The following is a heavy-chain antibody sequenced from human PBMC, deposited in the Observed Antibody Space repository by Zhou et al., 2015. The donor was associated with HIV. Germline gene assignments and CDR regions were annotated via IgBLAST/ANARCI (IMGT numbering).Heavy chain of an antibody. CDR3: ARDGVYIQAHSNDY. V-gene: IGHV1-18*01. CDR1: GGTFSSYT. CDR2: ISAYNGNT. Sequence: QVQLVQSGAEVKKPGSSVKVSCKASGGTFSSYTISWVRQAPGQGLEWMGWISAYNGNTKYAQKVQGRVTMTTDTSTSTAYMELRSLRSDDTAVYYCARDGVYIQAHSNDYWGQGTLVAVSS. J-gene: IGHJ4*02. D-gene: IGHD5-18*01.